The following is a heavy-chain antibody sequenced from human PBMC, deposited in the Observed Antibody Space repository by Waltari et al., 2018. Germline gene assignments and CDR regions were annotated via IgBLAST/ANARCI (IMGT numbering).Heavy chain of an antibody. CDR2: IYYSGST. J-gene: IGHJ5*02. V-gene: IGHV4-39*07. CDR3: ARGLPGGWFDP. Sequence: QLQLQESGPGLVKPSETLSLTCPVSGGSISSSRYYWGWIRQPPGKGLEWIGSIYYSGSTYYNPSLKSRVTISVDTSKNQFSLKLSSVTAADTAVYYCARGLPGGWFDPWGQGTLVTVSS. CDR1: GGSISSSRYY. D-gene: IGHD3-10*01.